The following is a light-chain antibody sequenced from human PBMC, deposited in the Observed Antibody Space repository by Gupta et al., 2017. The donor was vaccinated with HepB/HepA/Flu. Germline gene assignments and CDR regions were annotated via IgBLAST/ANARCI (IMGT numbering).Light chain of an antibody. CDR2: AAS. V-gene: IGKV1-9*01. CDR1: QVISSY. J-gene: IGKJ4*01. CDR3: QQLNSFPLT. Sequence: IQLPHSPSFLSPSVGDRVTTTCRASQVISSYLAGYQQRPGKAPKHLIYAASTIQSGVPSRFSSSGSGTEFTITISSRQPEDFATYYCQQLNSFPLTFGGGTKVEIK.